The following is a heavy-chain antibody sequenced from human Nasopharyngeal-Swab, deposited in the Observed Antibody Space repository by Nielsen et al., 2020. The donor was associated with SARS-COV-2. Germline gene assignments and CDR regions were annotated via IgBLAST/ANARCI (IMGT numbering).Heavy chain of an antibody. CDR3: ARGGSSLGANLEDP. CDR1: GYTFINHD. Sequence: ASVKVSCKASGYTFINHDINWVRQSTGQGLEWMGWMSPNSGNTGYAQKFQGRVTMTRNTSTSTAYLELSRLRSEDTAVYYCARGGSSLGANLEDPWDQGTLVIVSS. J-gene: IGHJ5*02. CDR2: MSPNSGNT. D-gene: IGHD3-10*01. V-gene: IGHV1-8*01.